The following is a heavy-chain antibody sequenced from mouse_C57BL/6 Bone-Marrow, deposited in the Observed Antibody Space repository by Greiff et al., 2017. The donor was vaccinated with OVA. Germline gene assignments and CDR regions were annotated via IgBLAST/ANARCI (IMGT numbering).Heavy chain of an antibody. CDR3: ARVPYDGYKAWFAY. Sequence: QVQLQQPGAELVKPGASVKLSCKASGYTFTSYWMHWVKQRPGQGLEWIGMIHPNSGSTNYNEKFKSKATLTVDKSSSTAYMQLSSLTSEDSAVYYCARVPYDGYKAWFAYWGQGTLVTVSA. J-gene: IGHJ3*01. CDR2: IHPNSGST. V-gene: IGHV1-64*01. D-gene: IGHD2-3*01. CDR1: GYTFTSYW.